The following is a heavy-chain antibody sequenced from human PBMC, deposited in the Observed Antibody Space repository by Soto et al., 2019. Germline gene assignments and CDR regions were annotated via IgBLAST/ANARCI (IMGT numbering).Heavy chain of an antibody. D-gene: IGHD6-13*01. Sequence: EVQLVQSGAEVKKPGESLKISCKSSGYSYINYWIGWVRQMPGKGLEWMGIIYPGDSETRYSPSFEGQVTISADKSISTAYLQWSSLKASDTAMFYCARLGIEATGPGEIDSFDIWGQGTMVTVSS. J-gene: IGHJ3*02. V-gene: IGHV5-51*03. CDR2: IYPGDSET. CDR1: GYSYINYW. CDR3: ARLGIEATGPGEIDSFDI.